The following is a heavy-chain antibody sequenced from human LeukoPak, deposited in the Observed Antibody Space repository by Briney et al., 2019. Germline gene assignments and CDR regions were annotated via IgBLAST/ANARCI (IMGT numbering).Heavy chain of an antibody. CDR3: ARGLPEITIFGVVPPGYYMDV. J-gene: IGHJ6*03. D-gene: IGHD3-3*01. CDR1: GYTFTSYD. CDR2: MNPNSGNT. V-gene: IGHV1-8*03. Sequence: ASVKVSCKASGYTFTSYDINWVRQATGQGHEWMGWMNPNSGNTGYAQKFQGRVTITRNTSISTAYMELSSLRSEDTAVYYCARGLPEITIFGVVPPGYYMDVWGKGTTVTVSS.